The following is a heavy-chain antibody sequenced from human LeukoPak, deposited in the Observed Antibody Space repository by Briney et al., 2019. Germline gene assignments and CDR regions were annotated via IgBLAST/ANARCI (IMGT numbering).Heavy chain of an antibody. V-gene: IGHV1-2*02. CDR2: INPNSGGT. J-gene: IGHJ4*02. D-gene: IGHD6-19*01. CDR1: GYTFTGYY. CDR3: AREEGIAVAGPDY. Sequence: ASVKVSCKASGYTFTGYYMHWVRQAPGQGLEWMGWINPNSGGTNYAQKCQGRVTMTRDTSISTAYMELSRLRSDDTAVYYCAREEGIAVAGPDYWGQGTLVTVSS.